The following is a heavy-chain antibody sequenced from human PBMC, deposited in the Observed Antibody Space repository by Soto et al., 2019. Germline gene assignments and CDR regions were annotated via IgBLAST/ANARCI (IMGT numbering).Heavy chain of an antibody. CDR3: ASGSFGEVVYQCYY. D-gene: IGHD3-10*01. J-gene: IGHJ4*02. CDR2: ISAYNGNT. V-gene: IGHV1-18*01. Sequence: QVQLVQSGAEVKKPGASVKVSCKPSGYTFTSYGITWVRQAPGQELEWMGWISAYNGNTNYAQKFQGRVTMTTDTSTSTAYMELRSLGSDDTAVYYCASGSFGEVVYQCYYWGQGTLVTVSS. CDR1: GYTFTSYG.